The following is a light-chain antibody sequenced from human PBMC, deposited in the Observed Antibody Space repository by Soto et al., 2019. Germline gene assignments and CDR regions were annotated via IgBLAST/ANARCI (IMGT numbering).Light chain of an antibody. Sequence: VLTQSPGTPSSSAGQSAMLPCTASQSLSSNYLAWHQQQPGQAPRLLIYGASSRATGIPDRFSGSGSGTDFTLTITRLEPEDFAVYYCQQYDSTPFTFGPGTKVDIK. CDR1: QSLSSNY. CDR2: GAS. J-gene: IGKJ3*01. V-gene: IGKV3-20*01. CDR3: QQYDSTPFT.